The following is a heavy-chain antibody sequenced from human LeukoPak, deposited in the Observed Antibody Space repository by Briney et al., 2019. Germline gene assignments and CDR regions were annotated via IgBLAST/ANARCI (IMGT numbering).Heavy chain of an antibody. D-gene: IGHD3-16*02. CDR3: ARGWYYDYVWGSYRDRGAFDI. V-gene: IGHV7-4-1*02. CDR2: INTNTGNP. Sequence: ASVKVSCKASGYTFTSYAMNWVRQAPGQGLEWMGWINTNTGNPTYAQGFTGRFVFSLDTSVSTAYLQISSLKAEDTAVYYCARGWYYDYVWGSYRDRGAFDIWGQGTMVTVSS. CDR1: GYTFTSYA. J-gene: IGHJ3*02.